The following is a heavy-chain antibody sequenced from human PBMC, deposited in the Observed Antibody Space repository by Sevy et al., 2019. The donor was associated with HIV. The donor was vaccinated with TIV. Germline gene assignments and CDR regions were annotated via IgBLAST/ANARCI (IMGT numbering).Heavy chain of an antibody. J-gene: IGHJ4*02. V-gene: IGHV3-21*01. CDR3: ARALDYYDSGGYFY. Sequence: GGSLRLSCVASGFIFSNYDMNWVRQAPGKGLEWVSSISRASSYIYYADSVKGRFTVSRDNAKDSLYLQMHSLRAEDTATYYCARALDYYDSGGYFYWGLGTLVTVSS. CDR1: GFIFSNYD. D-gene: IGHD3-22*01. CDR2: ISRASSYI.